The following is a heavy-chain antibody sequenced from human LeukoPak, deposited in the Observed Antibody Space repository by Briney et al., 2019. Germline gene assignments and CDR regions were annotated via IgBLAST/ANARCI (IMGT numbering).Heavy chain of an antibody. J-gene: IGHJ4*02. CDR2: IHASGST. V-gene: IGHV4-4*07. CDR3: AREGSMTARPFVSVDY. CDR1: GGSISSYY. Sequence: SETLSLTCTVSGGSISSYYWSWIRQPAGKGLEWIGRIHASGSTDYNPSLESRVTMSVDTSKSQFSLRLSSVTAADTAVYYCAREGSMTARPFVSVDYWGQGTLVTVSS. D-gene: IGHD6-6*01.